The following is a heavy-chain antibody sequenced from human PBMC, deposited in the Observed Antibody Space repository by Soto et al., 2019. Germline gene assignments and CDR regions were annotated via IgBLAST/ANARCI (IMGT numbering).Heavy chain of an antibody. CDR2: ISSSGSTI. CDR3: ATTTIFGVVIVDAFDI. J-gene: IGHJ3*02. V-gene: IGHV3-11*01. CDR1: GFTFSDYY. Sequence: GGSLRLSCAASGFTFSDYYMSWIRQAPGKGLEWVSYISSSGSTIYYADSVKGRFTISRDNAKNSLYLQMNSLRAEDTAVYYCATTTIFGVVIVDAFDIWGQAPMVTVSS. D-gene: IGHD3-3*01.